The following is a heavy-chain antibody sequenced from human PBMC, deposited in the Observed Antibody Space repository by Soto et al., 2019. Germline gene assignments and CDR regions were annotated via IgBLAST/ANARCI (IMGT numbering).Heavy chain of an antibody. V-gene: IGHV1-69*13. CDR2: IIPIFGTA. CDR3: ARDSSGYLNWFDP. Sequence: SVKVSCKASGGTFSSYAISWVRQAPGQGLEWMGGIIPIFGTANYAQKFQGRVTITADESTSTAYMELSSLRSEDTAVYYCARDSSGYLNWFDPWGQGTLVTVSS. CDR1: GGTFSSYA. J-gene: IGHJ5*02. D-gene: IGHD3-22*01.